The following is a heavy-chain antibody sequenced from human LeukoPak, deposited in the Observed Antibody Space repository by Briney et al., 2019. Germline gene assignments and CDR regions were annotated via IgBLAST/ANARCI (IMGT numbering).Heavy chain of an antibody. CDR2: IYTSGST. CDR3: ARAVGGDGSGSL. J-gene: IGHJ4*02. Sequence: SETLSLTCTVSGNSISSGDYYWSWIRRPAGKGLEWIGRIYTSGSTTYNPSLKSRVTMSVDMSTRQISLKLSSVTAADTAVYYCARAVGGDGSGSLWGPGTLVTVSS. D-gene: IGHD3-10*01. V-gene: IGHV4-61*02. CDR1: GNSISSGDYY.